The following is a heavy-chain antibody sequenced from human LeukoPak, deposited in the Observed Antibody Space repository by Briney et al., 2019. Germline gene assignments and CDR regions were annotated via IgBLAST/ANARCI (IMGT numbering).Heavy chain of an antibody. J-gene: IGHJ6*03. CDR3: ARSNRGWVYYYYMDV. D-gene: IGHD6-19*01. Sequence: PGGSLRLSCAASGFTFSSYSMSWVRQAPGKGLEWVSGINWNGGSTGYADSVKGRFTISRDNAKNSLYLQMNSLRAEDTALYYCARSNRGWVYYYYMDVWGKGTTVTVSS. V-gene: IGHV3-20*04. CDR2: INWNGGST. CDR1: GFTFSSYS.